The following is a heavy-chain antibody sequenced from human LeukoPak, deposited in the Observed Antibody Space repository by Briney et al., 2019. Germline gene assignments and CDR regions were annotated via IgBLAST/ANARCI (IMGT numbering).Heavy chain of an antibody. CDR1: GYTFTGYY. D-gene: IGHD6-19*01. V-gene: IGHV1-2*02. J-gene: IGHJ6*03. CDR3: ARDGWFISYMDV. CDR2: INPNSDNT. Sequence: ASVKVSCKASGYTFTGYYIHWVRQAPGQGLEWMGWINPNSDNTNYAQKFQGRVTMTRDTSISTAYLELRRLRSDDTAVYYCARDGWFISYMDVWGKGTTVTVSS.